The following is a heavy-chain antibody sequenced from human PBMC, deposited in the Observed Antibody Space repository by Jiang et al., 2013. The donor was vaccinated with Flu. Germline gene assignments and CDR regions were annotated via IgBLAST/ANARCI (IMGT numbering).Heavy chain of an antibody. CDR3: AKGALYSTEILFQH. CDR2: ISYDGSNK. V-gene: IGHV3-30*18. D-gene: IGHD1-26*01. J-gene: IGHJ1*01. CDR1: GFTFSSYG. Sequence: VQLVESGGGVVQPGRSLRLSCAASGFTFSSYGMHWVRQAPGKGLEWVAVISYDGSNKYYADSVKGRFTISRDNSKNTLYLQMNSLRAEDTAVYYCAKGALYSTEILFQH.